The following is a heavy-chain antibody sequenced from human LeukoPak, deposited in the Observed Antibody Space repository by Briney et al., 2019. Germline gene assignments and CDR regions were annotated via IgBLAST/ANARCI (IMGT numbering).Heavy chain of an antibody. D-gene: IGHD6-13*01. CDR2: ISAYNGNT. J-gene: IGHJ4*02. V-gene: IGHV1-18*01. CDR3: ARTPSTSETAAGSFDY. Sequence: GASVKVSCKASGYTFTSYGISWVRQAPGQGLEWMGWISAYNGNTNNAQKLQGRVTMTTDTSTSTAYMELRSLRSDDTAVYYCARTPSTSETAAGSFDYWGRGTLVTVSS. CDR1: GYTFTSYG.